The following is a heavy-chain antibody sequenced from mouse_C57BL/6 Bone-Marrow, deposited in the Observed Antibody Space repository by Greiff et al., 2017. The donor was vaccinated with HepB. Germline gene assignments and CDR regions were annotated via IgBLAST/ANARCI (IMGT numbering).Heavy chain of an antibody. D-gene: IGHD1-1*01. Sequence: EVKLMESGEGLVKPGGSLKLSCAASGFTFSSYAMSWVRQTPEKRLEWVAYISSGGDYIYYADTVKGRFTISRDNARNTLYLQMSSLKSEDTAMYYCTRAFYYYGSSFYWYFDVWGTGTTVTVSS. CDR2: ISSGGDYI. J-gene: IGHJ1*03. CDR3: TRAFYYYGSSFYWYFDV. CDR1: GFTFSSYA. V-gene: IGHV5-9-1*02.